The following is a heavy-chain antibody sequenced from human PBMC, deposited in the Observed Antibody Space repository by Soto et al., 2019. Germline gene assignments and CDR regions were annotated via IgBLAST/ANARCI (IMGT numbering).Heavy chain of an antibody. D-gene: IGHD3-10*01. J-gene: IGHJ6*02. CDR1: GFTVSSNY. CDR3: ARDSVRVDHYYGLDV. Sequence: GSLRLSCAASGFTVSSNYMSWVRQAPGKGLEWVSVIYSGGSTYYADSVKGRFTISRHNSKNTLYLQMNSLRAEDTAVYYCARDSVRVDHYYGLDVWGQGTTVTVSS. V-gene: IGHV3-53*04. CDR2: IYSGGST.